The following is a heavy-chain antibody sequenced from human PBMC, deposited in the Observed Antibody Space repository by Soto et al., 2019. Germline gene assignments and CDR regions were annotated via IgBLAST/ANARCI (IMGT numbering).Heavy chain of an antibody. CDR1: GYKFGSAW. D-gene: IGHD3-3*02. CDR3: ARQLSHICDS. J-gene: IGHJ5*01. Sequence: AESLKISCKGVGYKFGSAWIGWVRQMPEKVLEWMGIIKPGTSDIRYSPSCGGHVTISAAEAVSTAYLQWSSLKASDTGMYYCARQLSHICDSWGQGTLVTVSS. V-gene: IGHV5-51*01. CDR2: IKPGTSDI.